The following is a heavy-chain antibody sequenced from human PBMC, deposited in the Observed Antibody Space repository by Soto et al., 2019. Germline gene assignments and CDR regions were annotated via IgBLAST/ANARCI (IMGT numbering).Heavy chain of an antibody. CDR1: GFTSSPYS. CDR3: SRVDPGENSPFDH. D-gene: IGHD3-10*01. V-gene: IGHV3-48*01. Sequence: GGSLRLSCTASGFTSSPYSMNCVRPAPGKGLEWVSYISSSSSTIFYTDSVKGRFTISRDNSKNTLDLQMNSLRGEDTALYYCSRVDPGENSPFDHWGQGTLVTVSS. J-gene: IGHJ4*02. CDR2: ISSSSSTI.